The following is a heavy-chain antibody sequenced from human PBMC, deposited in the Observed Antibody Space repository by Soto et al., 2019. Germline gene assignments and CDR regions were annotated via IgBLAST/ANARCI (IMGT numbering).Heavy chain of an antibody. CDR2: ISAYNGNT. J-gene: IGHJ6*02. V-gene: IGHV1-18*04. CDR3: ARTGYYDFWSGYYNYYGMDV. Sequence: ASVKVSCKASGYTFTSYGISWVRQAPGQGREWMGWISAYNGNTNYAQKLQGRVTMTTDTSTSTAYMELRSLRSDDTAVYYCARTGYYDFWSGYYNYYGMDVWGPGXTVTVSS. CDR1: GYTFTSYG. D-gene: IGHD3-3*01.